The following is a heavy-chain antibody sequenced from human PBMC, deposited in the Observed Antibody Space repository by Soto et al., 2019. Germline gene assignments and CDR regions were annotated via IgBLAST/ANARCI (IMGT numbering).Heavy chain of an antibody. CDR2: IYYSGST. Sequence: SETLSLTCTVSGGSISSGGYYWSWIRQHPGKGLEWIGYIYYSGSTYYNPSLKSRVTLSVDTSNNQFSLKLSSVTASDTAVYYCARVAEVAGSSSAELFVFGYRGKGTMVTV. CDR1: GGSISSGGYY. D-gene: IGHD6-6*01. CDR3: ARVAEVAGSSSAELFVFGY. V-gene: IGHV4-31*03. J-gene: IGHJ4*02.